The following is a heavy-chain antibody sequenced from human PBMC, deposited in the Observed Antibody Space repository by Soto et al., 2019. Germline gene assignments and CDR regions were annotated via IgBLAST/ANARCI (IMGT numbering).Heavy chain of an antibody. Sequence: EVQLVNSGGGLVQPGGSLRLSCAASGFTFSSYGMNWVRQAPGKGLEWVSYISGGTDTTNYADSVKGRFTISRDNAKNSLYLQMKRLRAEETAVYYCASTPGGIPSTYYGMYVWGQGTTVTVSS. D-gene: IGHD3-16*01. CDR2: ISGGTDTT. V-gene: IGHV3-48*04. CDR3: ASTPGGIPSTYYGMYV. CDR1: GFTFSSYG. J-gene: IGHJ6*02.